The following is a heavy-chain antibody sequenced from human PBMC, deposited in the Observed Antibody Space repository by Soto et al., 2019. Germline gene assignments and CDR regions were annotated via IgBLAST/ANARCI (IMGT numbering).Heavy chain of an antibody. CDR3: AKAAGAGRSYFDY. Sequence: GGSLRLPCGAFGFTFSSYAMNWVRQAPGKGLEWVSGISGTATSTYYADSVKGRFTISRDNSRSTLYLQMNSLRAEDTAVYYCAKAAGAGRSYFDYWGQGTLVTVSS. CDR2: ISGTATST. V-gene: IGHV3-23*01. CDR1: GFTFSSYA. J-gene: IGHJ4*02. D-gene: IGHD6-13*01.